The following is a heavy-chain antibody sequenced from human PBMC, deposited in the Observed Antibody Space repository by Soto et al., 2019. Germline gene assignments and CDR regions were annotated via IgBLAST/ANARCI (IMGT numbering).Heavy chain of an antibody. Sequence: QVQLVQSGAEVKKPGSSVKVSCKASGGTFSSYTISWVRQAPGQGLEWMGRIIPILGIANYAQKFQGRVTITADKSTSTAYMELSSLRSEDTAVYYCARGYYDILTGYYKDGMDVWGQGTTVTVSS. CDR3: ARGYYDILTGYYKDGMDV. J-gene: IGHJ6*02. D-gene: IGHD3-9*01. CDR1: GGTFSSYT. CDR2: IIPILGIA. V-gene: IGHV1-69*02.